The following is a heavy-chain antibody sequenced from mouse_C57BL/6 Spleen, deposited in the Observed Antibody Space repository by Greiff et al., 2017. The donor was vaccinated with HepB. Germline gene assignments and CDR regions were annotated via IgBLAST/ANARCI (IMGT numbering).Heavy chain of an antibody. Sequence: EVQGVESGGGLVQPKGSLKLSCAASGFTFNTYAMHWVRQAPGKGLEWVARIRSKSSNYATYYADSVKDRFTISRDDSQSMLYLQMNNLKTEDTAMYYCVRGYDYDAGDYYAMDYWGQGTSVTVSS. CDR1: GFTFNTYA. J-gene: IGHJ4*01. CDR2: IRSKSSNYAT. V-gene: IGHV10-3*01. D-gene: IGHD2-4*01. CDR3: VRGYDYDAGDYYAMDY.